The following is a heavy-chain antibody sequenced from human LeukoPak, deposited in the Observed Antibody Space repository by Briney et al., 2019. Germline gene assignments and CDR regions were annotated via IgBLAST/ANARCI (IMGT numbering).Heavy chain of an antibody. CDR1: GFTFSSYE. CDR2: ISSRGTTT. Sequence: GGSLRLSCAASGFTFSSYEMNWVRQAPGKGLEWVSYISSRGTTTYYADSVKGRFTISRDDAKNSLYLHMNSLRVEDTAVYHCARGSPYYYDSSGYYNWFDPWGQGTLVTVSS. CDR3: ARGSPYYYDSSGYYNWFDP. D-gene: IGHD3-22*01. V-gene: IGHV3-48*03. J-gene: IGHJ5*02.